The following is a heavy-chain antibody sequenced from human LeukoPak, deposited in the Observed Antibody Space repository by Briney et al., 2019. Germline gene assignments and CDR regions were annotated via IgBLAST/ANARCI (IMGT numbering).Heavy chain of an antibody. CDR1: GGSFSSGGYY. CDR2: IYYSGRT. Sequence: PSQTLSLTCTVSGGSFSSGGYYWSWLRQHPGTGLEWIGYIYYSGRTYYNPSLKSRVTISEDTSKNQFSLKLSSVTAPDTAVYYCASHGSGSYYRYFDLWGRGTLVTVSS. J-gene: IGHJ2*01. CDR3: ASHGSGSYYRYFDL. D-gene: IGHD3-10*01. V-gene: IGHV4-31*03.